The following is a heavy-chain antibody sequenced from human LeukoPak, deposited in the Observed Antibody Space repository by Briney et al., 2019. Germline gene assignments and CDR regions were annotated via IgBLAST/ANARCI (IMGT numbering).Heavy chain of an antibody. CDR2: MNPNSGNT. D-gene: IGHD1-26*01. Sequence: ASVKVSCKASGYTFTSYDINWVRQATGQGLEWMGWMNPNSGNTGYAQKFQGRVTITRNTSISTAYMELSSLRAEDTAVYYCARDPYSGSYSDYYYYYMDVWGKGTTVTVSS. V-gene: IGHV1-8*03. CDR1: GYTFTSYD. CDR3: ARDPYSGSYSDYYYYYMDV. J-gene: IGHJ6*03.